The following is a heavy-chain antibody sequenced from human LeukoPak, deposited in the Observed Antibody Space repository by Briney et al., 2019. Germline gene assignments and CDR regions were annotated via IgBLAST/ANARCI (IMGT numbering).Heavy chain of an antibody. J-gene: IGHJ4*02. CDR2: ISYDGRNK. Sequence: GGSLRLSCAASGFTFSSYAMHWVRQAPGKGLEWVAVISYDGRNKYYADSVKGRFTISRDNSKNTLYLQMNSLRAEDTAVYYCAREVAGTPWIDYWGQGTLVTVSS. CDR3: AREVAGTPWIDY. D-gene: IGHD6-19*01. CDR1: GFTFSSYA. V-gene: IGHV3-30*04.